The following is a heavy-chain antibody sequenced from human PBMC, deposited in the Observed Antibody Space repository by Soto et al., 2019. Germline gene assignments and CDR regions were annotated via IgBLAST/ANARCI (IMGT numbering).Heavy chain of an antibody. J-gene: IGHJ3*02. CDR1: GYSFGSYW. CDR2: IYPGDSES. V-gene: IGHV5-51*03. Sequence: EVQLVQSGAEVKKPGESLKISCKGSGYSFGSYWIGWVRQMPGKGLEWMGIIYPGDSESRYSPSFQGQVTLSADTSINTVYLQWRSLGASDIAVYYCARRNGPNAFDIWGQGTMVTVSS. D-gene: IGHD4-17*01. CDR3: ARRNGPNAFDI.